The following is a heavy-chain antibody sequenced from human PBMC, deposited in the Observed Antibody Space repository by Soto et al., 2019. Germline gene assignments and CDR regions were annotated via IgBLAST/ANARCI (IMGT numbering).Heavy chain of an antibody. V-gene: IGHV1-69*02. J-gene: IGHJ4*02. CDR1: GETFTSYI. CDR2: TIPILAMS. CDR3: AASYGSGSRAFDY. Sequence: QVQLVQSGPEVKMPGSSVKVPCRASGETFTSYIINGLRQAPGQGLQWMGRTIPILAMSNYALKFQGRVTITADKSTTTAYMELSRLRSDDTAVYYCAASYGSGSRAFDYWGQGTLVTVSS. D-gene: IGHD3-10*01.